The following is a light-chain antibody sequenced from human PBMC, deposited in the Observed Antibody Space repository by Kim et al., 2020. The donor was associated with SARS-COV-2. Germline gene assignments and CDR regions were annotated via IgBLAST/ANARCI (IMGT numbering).Light chain of an antibody. V-gene: IGLV1-40*01. J-gene: IGLJ1*01. CDR2: NNN. CDR3: QSSDSSLSVSWYV. Sequence: QSVLTQPPSVSGAPGQRVTISCTGSNSNIGAGYDVHWYQLLPGTAPKLLIYNNNNRPSGVPDRFSGSKSGTSASLAITGLQAEDEADYYCQSSDSSLSVSWYVFGSGTKVTVL. CDR1: NSNIGAGYD.